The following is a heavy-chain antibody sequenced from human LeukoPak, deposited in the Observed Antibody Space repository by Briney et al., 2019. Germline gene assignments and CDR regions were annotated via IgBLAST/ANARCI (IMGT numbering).Heavy chain of an antibody. CDR3: ARGRPENYGSGTYLTF. V-gene: IGHV3-48*03. CDR1: GFTFSSYE. Sequence: GGSPRLSCVASGFTFSSYEMNWVRQAPGKGLECVAYISSSGGTIYYADSVKGRFTMSRDYAKASPYLQMDSLRAEDTAVYYCARGRPENYGSGTYLTFWGQGTLVTVSS. CDR2: ISSSGGTI. J-gene: IGHJ4*02. D-gene: IGHD3-10*01.